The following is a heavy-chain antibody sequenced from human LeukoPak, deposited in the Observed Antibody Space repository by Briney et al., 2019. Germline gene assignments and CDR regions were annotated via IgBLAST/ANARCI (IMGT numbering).Heavy chain of an antibody. Sequence: PSETLSLTCTVSGGSISSGDYYWSWIRQPPGKGLEWIGYIYYSGSTYYNPSLKSRVTISVDTSKNQFSLKLSSVTAADTAVYYCAREPRVRGVPGWYFDLWGRGTLVTVSS. CDR3: AREPRVRGVPGWYFDL. D-gene: IGHD3-10*01. V-gene: IGHV4-30-4*01. CDR2: IYYSGST. J-gene: IGHJ2*01. CDR1: GGSISSGDYY.